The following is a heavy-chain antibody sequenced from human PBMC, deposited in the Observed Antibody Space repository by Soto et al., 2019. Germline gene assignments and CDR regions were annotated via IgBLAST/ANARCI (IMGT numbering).Heavy chain of an antibody. CDR2: IWYDGTNK. D-gene: IGHD1-26*01. J-gene: IGHJ4*02. Sequence: PGGSLRLSXAASGFTFSSYGMHWVRQAPGKGLEWVAVIWYDGTNKYYADSVKGRFTISRDNSKNTLFLQMNSLRAEDTAVYYCARFYSGSYYYFDYWGQGTLVTVSS. V-gene: IGHV3-33*01. CDR1: GFTFSSYG. CDR3: ARFYSGSYYYFDY.